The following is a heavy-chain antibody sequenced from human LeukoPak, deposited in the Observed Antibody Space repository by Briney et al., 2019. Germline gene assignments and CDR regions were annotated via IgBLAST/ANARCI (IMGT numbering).Heavy chain of an antibody. CDR2: IKQDGSEK. J-gene: IGHJ6*02. Sequence: GGSLRLSCAASGFTFSSYWMSWVRQAPGKGLEWVANIKQDGSEKYYVDSVKGRFTISRDNAKNSLYLQMNSLRAEDTAVYYCATASPDYVGRGYYYYGMDVWGQGTTVTVSS. V-gene: IGHV3-7*03. D-gene: IGHD4-17*01. CDR3: ATASPDYVGRGYYYYGMDV. CDR1: GFTFSSYW.